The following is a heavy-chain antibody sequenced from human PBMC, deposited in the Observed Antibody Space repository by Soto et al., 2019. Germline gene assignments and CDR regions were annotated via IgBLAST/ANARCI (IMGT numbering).Heavy chain of an antibody. V-gene: IGHV4-30-4*01. D-gene: IGHD4-17*01. J-gene: IGHJ4*02. Sequence: QVQLRQSGPGLVKPSQTLSLTCTVSGVSISSGDFYWSWIRQPPGKGLEWIGYIYHTWSSQYHPSLMGRVAFSMDTSKNQFSLELRSVTAADTAMYYCARDVLDPTVDYYFDYWGQGSMVTVSS. CDR3: ARDVLDPTVDYYFDY. CDR2: IYHTWSS. CDR1: GVSISSGDFY.